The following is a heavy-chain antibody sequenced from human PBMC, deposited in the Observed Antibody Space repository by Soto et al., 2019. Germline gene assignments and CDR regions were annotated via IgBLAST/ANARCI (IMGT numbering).Heavy chain of an antibody. D-gene: IGHD2-2*01. CDR2: ISYDGSNK. CDR3: AKNQLSYGMDV. V-gene: IGHV3-30*18. CDR1: GFTFSSYG. Sequence: QVQLVESGGGVVQPGRSLRLSCAASGFTFSSYGMHWVRQAPGKGLEWVAVISYDGSNKYYADSVKGRFTISRDNSKNTLYLQMNSLRAEDTAVYYCAKNQLSYGMDVWGQGTTVTVSS. J-gene: IGHJ6*02.